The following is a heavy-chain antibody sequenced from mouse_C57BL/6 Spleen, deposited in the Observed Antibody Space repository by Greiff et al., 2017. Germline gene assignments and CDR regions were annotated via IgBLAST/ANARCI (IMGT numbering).Heavy chain of an antibody. CDR3: AREQLSLRLYAMDY. V-gene: IGHV2-2*01. J-gene: IGHJ4*01. D-gene: IGHD3-2*02. Sequence: VHLVESGPGLVQPSQCLSITCTVSGFSLTSYGVHWVRQSPGKGLEWMGVIWSGGSTDYNATFISRLNISKDNSKSKVFFKMNSLQADDTAIYYCAREQLSLRLYAMDYWGQGTSVTVSS. CDR1: GFSLTSYG. CDR2: IWSGGST.